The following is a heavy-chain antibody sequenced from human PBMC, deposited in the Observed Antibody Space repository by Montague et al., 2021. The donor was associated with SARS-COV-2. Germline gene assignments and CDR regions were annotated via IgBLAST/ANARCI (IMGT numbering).Heavy chain of an antibody. Sequence: VKPTQTLTPTCVFSGFSLNTDGVGVAWIRRPPGKALEWLALIYWDGDQRYSPSLKTRLTITKDTSKNRVVLTMTNLDPVDTATYYCARRYDFYRAEAFDVWGQGTMLTVSS. CDR1: GFSLNTDGVG. CDR3: ARRYDFYRAEAFDV. V-gene: IGHV2-5*02. J-gene: IGHJ3*01. D-gene: IGHD3-3*01. CDR2: IYWDGDQ.